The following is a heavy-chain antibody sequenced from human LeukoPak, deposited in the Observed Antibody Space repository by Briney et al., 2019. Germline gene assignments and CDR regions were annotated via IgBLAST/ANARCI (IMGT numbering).Heavy chain of an antibody. CDR2: IKQDGSEK. CDR3: AREDIVVVPAVDYYYYYYMDV. Sequence: GGSLRLSCAASGFTFSSYWMSWVRQAPGKGLEWVANIKQDGSEKYYVDSVKGRFTISRDNAKNSPYLQMNSLRAEDTAVYYCAREDIVVVPAVDYYYYYYMDVWGKGTTVTVSS. CDR1: GFTFSSYW. J-gene: IGHJ6*03. D-gene: IGHD2-2*01. V-gene: IGHV3-7*01.